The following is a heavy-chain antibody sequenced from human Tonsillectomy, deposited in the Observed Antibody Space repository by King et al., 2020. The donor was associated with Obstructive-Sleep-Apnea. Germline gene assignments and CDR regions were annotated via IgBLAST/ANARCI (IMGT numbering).Heavy chain of an antibody. D-gene: IGHD2-21*01. Sequence: VQLVESGAEVMKPGASVKVSCKASGYTFTGYYIHWVRQAPGQGLEWMGWINPNSGGTNYAQKFQGRVTMTRDTAISTAYMELSSLRSDDTAVYYCARVSGGESDYWGQGTLVTVSS. J-gene: IGHJ4*02. CDR3: ARVSGGESDY. CDR1: GYTFTGYY. V-gene: IGHV1-2*02. CDR2: INPNSGGT.